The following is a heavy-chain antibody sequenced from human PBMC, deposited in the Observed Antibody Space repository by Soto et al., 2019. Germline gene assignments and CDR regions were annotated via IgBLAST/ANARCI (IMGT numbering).Heavy chain of an antibody. V-gene: IGHV3-23*01. CDR1: GFTFSSYA. J-gene: IGHJ3*02. D-gene: IGHD3-16*02. Sequence: EVQLLESGGGLVQPGGSLRLSCAASGFTFSSYAMSWVRQAPGKGLEWVSAISGSGGSTYYADSVKGRFTISRDNSKNTLYLQMNSLRAEDTAVYYCAEDRRRITCGGVIVIPDAFDIWGQGTMVTRSS. CDR3: AEDRRRITCGGVIVIPDAFDI. CDR2: ISGSGGST.